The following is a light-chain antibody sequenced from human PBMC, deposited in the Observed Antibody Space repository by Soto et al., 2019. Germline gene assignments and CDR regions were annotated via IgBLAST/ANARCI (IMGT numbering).Light chain of an antibody. J-gene: IGKJ3*01. V-gene: IGKV3-20*01. CDR2: GAS. Sequence: EIVLTQSPGTLSLSPGERATLSCRASQSVSSSYLAWYQQKPGQAPRLLIYGASSRATGIPDRFSGSGSGTDFTLTLSRLSPADFAVYYCQQYGSSPPVTFGPGTKVDIK. CDR1: QSVSSSY. CDR3: QQYGSSPPVT.